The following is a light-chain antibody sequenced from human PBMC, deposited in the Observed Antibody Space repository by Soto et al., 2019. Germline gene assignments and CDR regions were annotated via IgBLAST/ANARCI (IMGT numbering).Light chain of an antibody. CDR2: AAS. V-gene: IGKV1-9*01. CDR3: QQLNSYPPLT. J-gene: IGKJ4*01. Sequence: DIQLTHAPSFLSASVLDRVTITFRSAQGISSYLAWYQQKPGKAPKFLIYAASTLQSGVPSRFSGSGSGTEFTLTISSLQPEDFATYYCQQLNSYPPLTFGGGTKVDIK. CDR1: QGISSY.